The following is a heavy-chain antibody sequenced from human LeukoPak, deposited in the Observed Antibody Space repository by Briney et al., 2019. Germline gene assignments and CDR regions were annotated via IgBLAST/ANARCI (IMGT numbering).Heavy chain of an antibody. Sequence: SETLSLTCNVSGYSVSSGYFWGWVRQAPGKGLEWIGSIYQRATVHYNPSLKSRVTISLDTSKNHFSLNLRSMQASDTAVYYCARAFCVGECFVLHIFFDSWGQGTLVTVSS. J-gene: IGHJ4*02. V-gene: IGHV4-38-2*02. CDR2: IYQRATV. CDR1: GYSVSSGYF. D-gene: IGHD2-21*01. CDR3: ARAFCVGECFVLHIFFDS.